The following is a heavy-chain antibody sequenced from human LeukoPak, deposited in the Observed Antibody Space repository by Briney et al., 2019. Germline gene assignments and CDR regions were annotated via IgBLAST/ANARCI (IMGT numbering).Heavy chain of an antibody. D-gene: IGHD3-10*01. V-gene: IGHV4-4*07. Sequence: SETLSLTCTVSGGSISSYYWSWIRQPAGKGLEWIGRIYTSGSTNYNPSLKSRVTMSVDTSKNQFSLKLSSVTAADTAVYYCAKIKMVRGVSSLSYYYYMDVWGKGTTVTISS. CDR2: IYTSGST. J-gene: IGHJ6*03. CDR3: AKIKMVRGVSSLSYYYYMDV. CDR1: GGSISSYY.